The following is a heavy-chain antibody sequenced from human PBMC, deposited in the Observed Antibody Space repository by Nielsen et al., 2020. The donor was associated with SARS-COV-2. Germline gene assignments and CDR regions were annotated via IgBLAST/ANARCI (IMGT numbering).Heavy chain of an antibody. J-gene: IGHJ1*01. CDR3: ARHHYGGNSRYFQH. CDR1: GGSISSSSYY. D-gene: IGHD4-23*01. V-gene: IGHV4-39*01. CDR2: IYYSGST. Sequence: SETLPLTCTVSGGSISSSSYYWGWIRQPPGKGLEWIGSIYYSGSTNYNPSLKSRVTISVDTSKNQFSLKLSSVTAADTAVYYCARHHYGGNSRYFQHWGQGTLVTVSS.